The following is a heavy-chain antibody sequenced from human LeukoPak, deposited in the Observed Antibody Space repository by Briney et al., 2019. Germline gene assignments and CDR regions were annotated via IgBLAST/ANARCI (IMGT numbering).Heavy chain of an antibody. V-gene: IGHV3-23*01. CDR2: ISGSGAST. J-gene: IGHJ4*02. D-gene: IGHD6-13*01. CDR1: GFTFSSYW. Sequence: GGSLRLSCAASGFTFSSYWMSWVRQAPGKGLEWVSGISGSGASTYYADSVKGRFTISRDNSQNTLYLQMNSLRAEDTAVYYCAKARAGDITAAFNYWGQGTLVTVSS. CDR3: AKARAGDITAAFNY.